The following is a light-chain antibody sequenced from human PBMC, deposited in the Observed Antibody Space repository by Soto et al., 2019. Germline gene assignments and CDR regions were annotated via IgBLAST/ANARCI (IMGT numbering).Light chain of an antibody. Sequence: DFQMTQSPSTLSASVGDRVTITCRASQSISGWLAWYQQKPGKAPNLLIFKASSLETGVPSRFSGGGSGTEFTLTISSLQPDDFASYYCLHYGSYPYTFGQGTNLELK. J-gene: IGKJ2*01. CDR1: QSISGW. V-gene: IGKV1-5*03. CDR3: LHYGSYPYT. CDR2: KAS.